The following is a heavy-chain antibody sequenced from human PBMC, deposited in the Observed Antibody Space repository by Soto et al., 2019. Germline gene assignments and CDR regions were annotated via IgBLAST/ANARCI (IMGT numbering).Heavy chain of an antibody. J-gene: IGHJ4*02. CDR2: IYYSGST. CDR3: ARQRYSSSWYGAYFDY. V-gene: IGHV4-39*01. D-gene: IGHD6-13*01. Sequence: PPETLSLTYTVSGGSISRSRYFWCWIRQPPGKGLEWIGSIYYSGSTYYNPSLKSRVTISVDTSRNQFSLKLSSVTAADTAVYYCARQRYSSSWYGAYFDYWGQGTLVT. CDR1: GGSISRSRYF.